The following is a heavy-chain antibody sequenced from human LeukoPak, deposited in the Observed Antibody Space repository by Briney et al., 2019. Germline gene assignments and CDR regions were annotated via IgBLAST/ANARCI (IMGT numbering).Heavy chain of an antibody. CDR2: IYPDDSDT. V-gene: IGHV5-51*01. CDR1: GFTFTNYW. CDR3: ARHDLRPDHDFFDY. D-gene: IGHD1-14*01. Sequence: HGESLKISCSASGFTFTNYWIGWVRQMPGTGLEWMGIIYPDDSDTKYSPSLQGQVTMSVDKSTSTAFLQWSSLKASDTATYYCARHDLRPDHDFFDYWGQGTVVTVSS. J-gene: IGHJ4*02.